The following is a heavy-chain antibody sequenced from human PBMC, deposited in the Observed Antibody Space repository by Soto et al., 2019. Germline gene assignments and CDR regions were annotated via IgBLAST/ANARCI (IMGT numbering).Heavy chain of an antibody. J-gene: IGHJ1*01. CDR1: GYTFTSYG. Sequence: QVQLVQSGAEVKKPGASVKVSCKASGYTFTSYGISWVRQAPGQGLEWVGWISAYNGNTNDAQKLQGRVTMTTHTSTRTAYMELRSLRSDDTAVYYCARGDDSSGYYDFQHWGQGTLVTVSS. V-gene: IGHV1-18*04. CDR2: ISAYNGNT. D-gene: IGHD3-22*01. CDR3: ARGDDSSGYYDFQH.